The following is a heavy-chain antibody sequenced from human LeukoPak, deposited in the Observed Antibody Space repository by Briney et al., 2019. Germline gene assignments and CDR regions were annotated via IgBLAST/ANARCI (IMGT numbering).Heavy chain of an antibody. V-gene: IGHV4-34*01. CDR1: GGSFSGYY. D-gene: IGHD3-3*01. J-gene: IGHJ6*03. CDR3: ARTKGDFWSGYFSYYYMDV. CDR2: INHSGST. Sequence: SETLSLTCAVYGGSFSGYYWSWIRQTPEKGLEWIGEINHSGSTTYNPSLKSRVTISVDTSKNQFSLNLSSVTAADTAVFYCARTKGDFWSGYFSYYYMDVWGKGTTVTVSS.